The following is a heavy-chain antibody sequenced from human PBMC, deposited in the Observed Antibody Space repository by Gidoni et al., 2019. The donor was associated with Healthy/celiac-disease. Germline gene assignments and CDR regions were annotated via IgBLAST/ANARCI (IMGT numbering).Heavy chain of an antibody. Sequence: QVQLQQWGAGLLKPSETLSLTCAVYGGSFSGYYWSWIRQPPGKGLEWIGEINHSGSTNYNPSLKSRVTISVDTSKNQFSLKLSSVTAADTAVYYCARGSRGSSSSSYYYYYMDVWGKGTTVTVSS. V-gene: IGHV4-34*01. CDR1: GGSFSGYY. J-gene: IGHJ6*03. CDR3: ARGSRGSSSSSYYYYYMDV. CDR2: INHSGST. D-gene: IGHD6-6*01.